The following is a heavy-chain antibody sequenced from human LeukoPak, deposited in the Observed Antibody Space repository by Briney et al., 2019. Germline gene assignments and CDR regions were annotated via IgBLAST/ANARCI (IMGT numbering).Heavy chain of an antibody. CDR3: AKASCGGDCYLDY. CDR2: ITRTGKYI. Sequence: GGSLRLSCAASGFTFASYNMHWVRQVPGKGLEWVSSITRTGKYIYYGDSVRGRFTISRDNSKNTLYLQMNSLRAEDTAVYYCAKASCGGDCYLDYWGQGTLVTVSS. J-gene: IGHJ4*02. CDR1: GFTFASYN. D-gene: IGHD2-21*02. V-gene: IGHV3-21*01.